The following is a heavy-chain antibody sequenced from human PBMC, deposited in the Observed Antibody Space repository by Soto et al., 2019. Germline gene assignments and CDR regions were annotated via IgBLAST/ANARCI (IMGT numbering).Heavy chain of an antibody. J-gene: IGHJ4*02. CDR3: ACSPPPYYDSSRSFDY. D-gene: IGHD3-22*01. V-gene: IGHV4-30-2*01. CDR1: GGSISSGGYS. CDR2: IYHSGST. Sequence: SETLSLTCAVSGGSISSGGYSWSWIRQPPGKGLEWIGHIYHSGSTYYNPSLKSRVTISVDRSKNQFSLKLSSVTAADTAVYYCACSPPPYYDSSRSFDYWGQGTLVTVSS.